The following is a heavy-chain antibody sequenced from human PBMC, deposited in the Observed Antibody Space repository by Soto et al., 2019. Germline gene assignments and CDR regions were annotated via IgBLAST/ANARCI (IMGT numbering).Heavy chain of an antibody. Sequence: SETLSLTCAVYGGSFSGYYWSWIRQPPGKELEWIGEINHSGSTNYNPSLKSRVTISVDTSKNQFSLKLSSVTAADTAVYYCARGPPSTVYYDFWSGYLVYGYWGQGTLVTVSS. CDR1: GGSFSGYY. V-gene: IGHV4-34*01. D-gene: IGHD3-3*01. CDR2: INHSGST. J-gene: IGHJ4*02. CDR3: ARGPPSTVYYDFWSGYLVYGY.